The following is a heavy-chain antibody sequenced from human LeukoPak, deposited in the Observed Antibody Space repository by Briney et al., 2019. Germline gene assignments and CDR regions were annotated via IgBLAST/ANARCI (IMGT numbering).Heavy chain of an antibody. CDR3: ARGYCSGGSCHSRGY. J-gene: IGHJ4*02. CDR2: INAGNGNT. D-gene: IGHD2-15*01. V-gene: IGHV1-3*01. Sequence: ASVKVSCKASGYTFTSYAMNWVRQAGGQRLEWMGGINAGNGNTKYSQKFQGRVTITRDTSASTAYMELSSLRSEDTAVYYCARGYCSGGSCHSRGYWGQGTLVTVSS. CDR1: GYTFTSYA.